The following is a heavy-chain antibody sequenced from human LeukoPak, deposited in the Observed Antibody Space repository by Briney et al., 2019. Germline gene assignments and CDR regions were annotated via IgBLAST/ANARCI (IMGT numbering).Heavy chain of an antibody. V-gene: IGHV1-18*01. CDR2: ISTYNGNT. CDR1: GYTFVTYG. J-gene: IGHJ4*02. CDR3: MRASFDH. Sequence: ASVKVSCKASGYTFVTYGINWVRQAPGQRPEWMGWISTYNGNTKYALKFQDRVTLTRDTSTTTAYMELRSLTSDDRAVYYCMRASFDHWGQGTLVIVSS.